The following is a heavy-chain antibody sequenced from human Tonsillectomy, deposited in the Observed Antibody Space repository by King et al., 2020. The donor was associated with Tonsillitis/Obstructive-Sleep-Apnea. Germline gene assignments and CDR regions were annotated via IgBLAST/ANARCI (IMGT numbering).Heavy chain of an antibody. CDR3: ARDGGSNGFDY. CDR2: MRRSSSYI. J-gene: IGHJ4*02. V-gene: IGHV3-21*05. D-gene: IGHD4-11*01. Sequence: GKRGEAGGGMVKTGGVVRRVGEGEGLTGSSDSINGVRKGRGKGREGGGCMRRSSSYIYYADSVKGRFTSSRDNARNSLYLQMNSLRAEDTAVYYCARDGGSNGFDYWGQGALVTFSS. CDR1: GLTGSSDS.